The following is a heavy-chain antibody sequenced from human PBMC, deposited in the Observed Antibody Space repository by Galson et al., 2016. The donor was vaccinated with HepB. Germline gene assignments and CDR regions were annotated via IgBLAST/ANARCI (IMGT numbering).Heavy chain of an antibody. CDR2: TSYDGSNK. Sequence: SLRLSCAASGFTLRSYAMHWVRQAPGKGLEWVAVTSYDGSNKYYGDSVKDRFTISRDNSNNTLYLQLNSLRAEDTAVYYCARGGKGELFGMDVWGQGTTVTVSS. CDR3: ARGGKGELFGMDV. J-gene: IGHJ6*02. V-gene: IGHV3-30-3*01. CDR1: GFTLRSYA. D-gene: IGHD3-10*01.